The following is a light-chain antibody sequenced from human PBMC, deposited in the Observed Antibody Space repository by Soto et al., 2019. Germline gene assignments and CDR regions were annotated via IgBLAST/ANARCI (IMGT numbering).Light chain of an antibody. Sequence: ETVMTQSPATLSVSPGERATLSCRASQSVTSNLAWYQQKPGQSPRLLISGASTRATGIPARFSGSGSGTEFTLTISSLQSEDFAVYYCHQYHNWPRTFGQGTKLEIK. V-gene: IGKV3-15*01. CDR1: QSVTSN. J-gene: IGKJ2*01. CDR3: HQYHNWPRT. CDR2: GAS.